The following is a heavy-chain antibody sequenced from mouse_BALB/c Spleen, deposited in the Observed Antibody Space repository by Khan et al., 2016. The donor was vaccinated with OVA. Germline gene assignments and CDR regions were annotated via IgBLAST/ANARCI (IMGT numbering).Heavy chain of an antibody. J-gene: IGHJ4*01. V-gene: IGHV2-6-1*01. D-gene: IGHD2-10*01. CDR3: ARQPYYHYNIMDY. CDR2: IWSDGST. CDR1: GFSLTNYG. Sequence: QVQLKESGPGLAAPSQSLSITCTISGFSLTNYGVHWVRQPPGKGMEWLVVIWSDGSTNYNSVLKSRLTITKENSQSQVFLKMNSLQTDDTAMYCCARQPYYHYNIMDYWGQGTSVTVSS.